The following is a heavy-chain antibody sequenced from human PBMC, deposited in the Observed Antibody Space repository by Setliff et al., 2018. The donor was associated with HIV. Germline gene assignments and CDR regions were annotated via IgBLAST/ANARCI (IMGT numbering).Heavy chain of an antibody. Sequence: GWIRQAPGKGLEWVANIKEDGSEKNYVDSVEGRVTISRDNSKNTLYLQMNSLRAEDTAVYYCARGPPPSGMDVWGKGTSVTVSS. V-gene: IGHV3-7*03. CDR3: ARGPPPSGMDV. CDR2: IKEDGSEK. J-gene: IGHJ6*04.